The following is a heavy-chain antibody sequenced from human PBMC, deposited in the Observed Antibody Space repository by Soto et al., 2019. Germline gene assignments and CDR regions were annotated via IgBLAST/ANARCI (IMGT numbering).Heavy chain of an antibody. CDR3: SRGSFGHYGP. V-gene: IGHV3-49*04. CDR1: GFRFSEHA. Sequence: DVQLVESGGGLVAPGRSLRLSCNCSGFRFSEHAMTWVRQAPGKGLEWVGFIRNTPYGGTTDYAASVRGRFTISRDDSASSASLQMNSLKTEDSGLSYGSRGSFGHYGPWGPGTLVTVSA. CDR2: IRNTPYGGTT. D-gene: IGHD1-26*01. J-gene: IGHJ5*02.